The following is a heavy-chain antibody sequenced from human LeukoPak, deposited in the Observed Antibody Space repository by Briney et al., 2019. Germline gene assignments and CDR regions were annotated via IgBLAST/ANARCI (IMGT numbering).Heavy chain of an antibody. D-gene: IGHD6-25*01. J-gene: IGHJ5*01. CDR3: AKAGGASWYDC. Sequence: GGSLRLSCAASGFTFSSYDMSWVRQAPGKGLEWVSAISSSGVSTYYADSVKGRFTISRDDSKDTLYLQMDSLRADDTAVYYCAKAGGASWYDCWGQGTLVTVSS. CDR1: GFTFSSYD. CDR2: ISSSGVST. V-gene: IGHV3-23*01.